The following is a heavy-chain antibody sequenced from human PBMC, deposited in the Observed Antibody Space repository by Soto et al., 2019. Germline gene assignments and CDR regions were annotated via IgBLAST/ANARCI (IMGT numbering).Heavy chain of an antibody. J-gene: IGHJ5*01. CDR1: GVSIHNSHSF. CDR3: GRVVEGATRHTDFDS. Sequence: SDTLSLTCAVSGVSIHNSHSFWGWIRQPPGKGLEFIGSMYYSGGANYNPSLKSRVTISLDTSKNQFSLTVNSVTAADTAIYYCGRVVEGATRHTDFDSWGQGTLVTVSS. V-gene: IGHV4-39*01. CDR2: MYYSGGA. D-gene: IGHD2-15*01.